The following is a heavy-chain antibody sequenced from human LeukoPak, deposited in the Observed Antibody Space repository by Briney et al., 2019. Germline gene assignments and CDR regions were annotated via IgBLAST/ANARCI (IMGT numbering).Heavy chain of an antibody. CDR2: MSPNSGNT. D-gene: IGHD6-6*01. Sequence: ASVKVSCKASGYTFSSYDINWVRQATGQGLEWMGWMSPNSGNTAYVQKFQGRVTMTRNTSISTAYLELSSLRSDDTAVYYCARGLGSSSGRNYWGQGTLVTVSS. CDR3: ARGLGSSSGRNY. J-gene: IGHJ4*02. V-gene: IGHV1-8*01. CDR1: GYTFSSYD.